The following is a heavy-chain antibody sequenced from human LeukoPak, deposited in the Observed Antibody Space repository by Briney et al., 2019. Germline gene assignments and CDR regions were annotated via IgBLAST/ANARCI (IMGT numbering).Heavy chain of an antibody. J-gene: IGHJ6*03. V-gene: IGHV1-69*05. CDR2: IIPIFGTA. CDR3: AKQGKQVGATVYYYYMDV. CDR1: GGTFSSYA. D-gene: IGHD1-26*01. Sequence: SVKVSCKASGGTFSSYAISWVRQAPGQGLEWMGGIIPIFGTANYAQKFQGRVAITTDESTSTAYMELSSLRSEDTAEYYCAKQGKQVGATVYYYYMDVWGKGTTVTVSS.